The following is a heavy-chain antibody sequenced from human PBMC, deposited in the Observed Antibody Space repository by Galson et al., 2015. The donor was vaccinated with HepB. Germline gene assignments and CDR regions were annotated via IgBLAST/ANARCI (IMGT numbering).Heavy chain of an antibody. Sequence: SLRLSCAASGFTFSSYSMNWVRQAPGKGLEWVSYISSSSSTIYYADSVKGRFTISRDNAKNSLYLQMNSLRAEDTAVYYCARRLTVSGISSYYGMDVWGQGTTVTVSS. CDR1: GFTFSSYS. CDR2: ISSSSSTI. J-gene: IGHJ6*02. D-gene: IGHD3-10*01. V-gene: IGHV3-48*01. CDR3: ARRLTVSGISSYYGMDV.